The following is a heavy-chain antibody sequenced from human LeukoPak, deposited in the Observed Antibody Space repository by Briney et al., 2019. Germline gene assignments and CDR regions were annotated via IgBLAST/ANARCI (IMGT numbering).Heavy chain of an antibody. D-gene: IGHD4-17*01. Sequence: ASVKVSCKASGYTFTSYDLNWVRQATGQGLEWMGWMSPNSGNTGYAQKFQGRVTITRNTSISTAYMELSSLRSEDTAVYYCASGLADGEGAFDIWGQGTMVTVSS. CDR3: ASGLADGEGAFDI. J-gene: IGHJ3*02. CDR1: GYTFTSYD. V-gene: IGHV1-8*01. CDR2: MSPNSGNT.